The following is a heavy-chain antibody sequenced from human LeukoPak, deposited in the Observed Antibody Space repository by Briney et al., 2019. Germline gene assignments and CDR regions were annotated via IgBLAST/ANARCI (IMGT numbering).Heavy chain of an antibody. Sequence: SETLSLTCAVYGGSFSGYYWSWIRQPPGKGLEWIGETNHSGSTNYNPSLKSRVTISVDTSKNQFSLKLSSVTAADTAVYYCAREFVPENWFDPWGQGTLVTVSS. J-gene: IGHJ5*02. CDR3: AREFVPENWFDP. V-gene: IGHV4-34*01. CDR2: TNHSGST. CDR1: GGSFSGYY. D-gene: IGHD3-10*01.